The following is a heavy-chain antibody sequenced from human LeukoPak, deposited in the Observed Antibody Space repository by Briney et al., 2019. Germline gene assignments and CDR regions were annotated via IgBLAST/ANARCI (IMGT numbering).Heavy chain of an antibody. V-gene: IGHV3-11*01. J-gene: IGHJ4*02. CDR2: IGSSGSPI. CDR1: GFVFSDYY. Sequence: GRSLRLSCAASGFVFSDYYMGWIRQAPGKGLEWISYIGSSGSPIYYADSVKGRFTISRNNAKNSVYLELNSLTADDTAAYYCARRQPLRYLDFWGQGTLVTVSS. CDR3: ARRQPLRYLDF. D-gene: IGHD3-9*01.